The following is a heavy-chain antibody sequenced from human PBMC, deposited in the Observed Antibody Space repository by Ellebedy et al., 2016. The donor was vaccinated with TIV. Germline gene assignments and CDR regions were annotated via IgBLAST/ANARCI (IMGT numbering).Heavy chain of an antibody. V-gene: IGHV3-53*01. J-gene: IGHJ4*02. CDR2: IYSGGST. CDR1: GFTVSSNY. Sequence: GGSLRLXCAASGFTVSSNYMSWVRQAPGKGLEWVSVIYSGGSTYYADSVKGRFTISRDNSKNTLYLQMNSLRVEDTAVYYCTRDPLLSGVTGAYWGQGTLVTVSS. CDR3: TRDPLLSGVTGAY. D-gene: IGHD3-3*01.